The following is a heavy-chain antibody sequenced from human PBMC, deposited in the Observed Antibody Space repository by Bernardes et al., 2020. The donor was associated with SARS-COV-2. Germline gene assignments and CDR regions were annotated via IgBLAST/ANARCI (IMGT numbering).Heavy chain of an antibody. CDR1: GGSISSGGYY. D-gene: IGHD3-3*01. Sequence: SETLSLTCTVSGGSISSGGYYWSWIRQHPGKGLEWIGYIYYSGSTYYNPSLKSRVTISVDTSKNQFSLKLSSVTAADTAVYYCARAGATIFGVVIQFDYWGQGTLVTVSS. J-gene: IGHJ4*02. V-gene: IGHV4-31*03. CDR3: ARAGATIFGVVIQFDY. CDR2: IYYSGST.